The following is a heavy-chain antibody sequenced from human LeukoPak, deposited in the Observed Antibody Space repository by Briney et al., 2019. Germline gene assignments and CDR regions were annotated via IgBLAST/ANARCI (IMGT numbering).Heavy chain of an antibody. CDR3: AKFRPDAVPDGDFDY. J-gene: IGHJ4*02. CDR2: ISSSSSYI. V-gene: IGHV3-21*04. CDR1: GFTFSSYS. Sequence: PGGSLRLSCAASGFTFSSYSMNWVRQAPGKGLEWVSSISSSSSYIYYADSVKGRFTISRDNSKNTLYLQMNSLRAEDTAVYYCAKFRPDAVPDGDFDYWGQGTLVTVSS. D-gene: IGHD2-2*01.